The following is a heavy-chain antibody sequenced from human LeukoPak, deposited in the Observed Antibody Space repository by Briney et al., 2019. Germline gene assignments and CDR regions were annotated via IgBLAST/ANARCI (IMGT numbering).Heavy chain of an antibody. CDR1: GGSISSYY. Sequence: PSETLSLTCTVSGGSISSYYWSWIRQPPGKGLEWIGYIYYSGSTNYSPSLKSRLTISVDSSKNQFSLKLSSVTAADTAVYYCASDSSGYAFDIWGQGTMVTVSS. V-gene: IGHV4-59*08. CDR3: ASDSSGYAFDI. J-gene: IGHJ3*02. CDR2: IYYSGST. D-gene: IGHD3-22*01.